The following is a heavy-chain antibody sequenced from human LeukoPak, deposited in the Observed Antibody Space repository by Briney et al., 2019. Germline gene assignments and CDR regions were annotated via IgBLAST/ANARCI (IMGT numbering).Heavy chain of an antibody. CDR2: IRYDGSNK. V-gene: IGHV3-30*02. CDR3: AKDRTLGITGTTGAFDI. D-gene: IGHD1-7*01. Sequence: SGGSLRLSCAASGFTFSSYSMNWVRQAPGKGLEWVAFIRYDGSNKYYADSVKGRFTISRDNSKNTLYLQMNSPRAEDTAVYYCAKDRTLGITGTTGAFDIWGQGTMVTVSS. J-gene: IGHJ3*02. CDR1: GFTFSSYS.